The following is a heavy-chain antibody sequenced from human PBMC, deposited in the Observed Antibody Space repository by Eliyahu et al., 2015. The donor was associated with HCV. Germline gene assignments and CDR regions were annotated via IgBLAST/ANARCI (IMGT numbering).Heavy chain of an antibody. J-gene: IGHJ4*02. CDR3: ARGGNQQLIH. Sequence: EVQLVESGGGLVQPGGSLXLSCADSGLPLGXYWMTWVRQAPGKGLEWVTNIKPDGSAKYYVDSVKGRFTISRDNAESSLFLQMNSLRAEDTAVYYCARGGNQQLIHWGQGTLVTVSS. CDR2: IKPDGSAK. D-gene: IGHD6-13*01. V-gene: IGHV3-7*01. CDR1: GLPLGXYW.